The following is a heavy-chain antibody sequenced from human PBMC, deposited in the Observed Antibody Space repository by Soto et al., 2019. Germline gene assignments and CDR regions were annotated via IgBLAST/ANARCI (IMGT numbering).Heavy chain of an antibody. V-gene: IGHV4-31*03. D-gene: IGHD3-22*01. Sequence: SETLSLTCTVSGGSINSGSYYWSWIRQRPGEGLEWIGYILSSGSTYHNPSLESRATISGDTSKNQFSLKLSFVSAADTAIYYCARGITMTGAANNWFDPWGQGTQVTVSS. CDR3: ARGITMTGAANNWFDP. CDR1: GGSINSGSYY. CDR2: ILSSGST. J-gene: IGHJ5*02.